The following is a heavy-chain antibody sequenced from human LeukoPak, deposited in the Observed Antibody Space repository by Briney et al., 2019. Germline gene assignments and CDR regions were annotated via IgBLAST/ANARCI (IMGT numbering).Heavy chain of an antibody. J-gene: IGHJ4*02. Sequence: GGSLRLSCAASGFTFSSYGMHWVRQAPGKGLEWVAFIRYDGSNKYYADSVKGRFTISRDNSKNTLYLQMNSLRAEDTAVYYCAKDFSIAAAGTRSGVYWGQGTLVTVSS. CDR2: IRYDGSNK. D-gene: IGHD6-13*01. CDR1: GFTFSSYG. V-gene: IGHV3-30*02. CDR3: AKDFSIAAAGTRSGVY.